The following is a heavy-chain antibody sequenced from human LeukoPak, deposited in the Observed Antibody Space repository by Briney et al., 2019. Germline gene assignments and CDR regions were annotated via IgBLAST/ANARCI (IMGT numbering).Heavy chain of an antibody. CDR1: GGSISSYY. V-gene: IGHV4-59*01. Sequence: SETLSLTCTVSGGSISSYYWSWIRQPPGKGLEWIGYIYYSGSTNYNPSLKSRVTISVDTSKSQFSLKLSSVTAADTAVYYCARDISSSFWFDPWGQGTLVTVSS. CDR2: IYYSGST. CDR3: ARDISSSFWFDP. D-gene: IGHD6-6*01. J-gene: IGHJ5*02.